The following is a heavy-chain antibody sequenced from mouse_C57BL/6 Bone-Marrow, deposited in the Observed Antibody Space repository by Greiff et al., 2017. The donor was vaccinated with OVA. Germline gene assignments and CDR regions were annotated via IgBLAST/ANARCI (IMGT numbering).Heavy chain of an antibody. CDR1: GFNIKDDY. Sequence: VQLKESGAELVRPGASVKLSCTASGFNIKDDYMHWVKQRPEQGLEWIGWIDPENGDTEYASKFPGTATITADTSSNTAYLQLSSLTSEDTAVYYCTTDYYGYFDVWGTGTTVTVSS. CDR3: TTDYYGYFDV. J-gene: IGHJ1*03. V-gene: IGHV14-4*01. CDR2: IDPENGDT. D-gene: IGHD2-4*01.